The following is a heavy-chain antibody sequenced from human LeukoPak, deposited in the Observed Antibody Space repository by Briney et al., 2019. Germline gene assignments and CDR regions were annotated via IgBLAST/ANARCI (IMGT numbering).Heavy chain of an antibody. CDR3: ARDKRGEFMVRGIATDY. V-gene: IGHV1-8*01. CDR2: MNPNSGNT. J-gene: IGHJ4*02. CDR1: GYTFTSYD. Sequence: HEASVKVSCKASGYTFTSYDINWVRQATGQGLEWMGWMNPNSGNTSYAQKFQGRVTMTRNTSISTAYMELSSLRSEDTAVYYCARDKRGEFMVRGIATDYWGQGTLVTVSS. D-gene: IGHD3-10*01.